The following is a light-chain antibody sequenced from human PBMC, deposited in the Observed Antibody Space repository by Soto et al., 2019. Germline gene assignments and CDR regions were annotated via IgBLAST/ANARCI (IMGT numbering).Light chain of an antibody. CDR2: EVS. Sequence: QSALTQPASVSGSPGQSITISCTGTSSDIGDYTHVSWYQQHPGKAPKLIIYEVSDRPSGVSNRFSGSKSGNTASLTIFGLQTEDEADYYCCSYTSISTSAVFGGGTKVTVL. J-gene: IGLJ2*01. V-gene: IGLV2-14*01. CDR3: CSYTSISTSAV. CDR1: SSDIGDYTH.